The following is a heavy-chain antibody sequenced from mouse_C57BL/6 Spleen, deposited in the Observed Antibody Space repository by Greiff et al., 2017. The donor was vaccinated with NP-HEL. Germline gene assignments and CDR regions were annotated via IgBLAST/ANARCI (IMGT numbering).Heavy chain of an antibody. Sequence: QVQLKESGPELVKPGASVKISCKASGYAFSSSWMNWVKQRPGKGLEWIGRIYPGDGDTNYNGKFKGKATLTADKSSSTAYMQLSSLTSEDSAVYFCARFYVGGFDYWGQGTTLTVSS. CDR1: GYAFSSSW. CDR2: IYPGDGDT. J-gene: IGHJ2*01. V-gene: IGHV1-82*01. CDR3: ARFYVGGFDY. D-gene: IGHD2-3*01.